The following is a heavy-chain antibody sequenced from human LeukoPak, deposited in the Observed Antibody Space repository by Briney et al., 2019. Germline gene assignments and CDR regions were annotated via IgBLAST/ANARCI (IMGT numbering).Heavy chain of an antibody. Sequence: GRSLRLSCASSGFTFSNFAMHWVRQAPGKGLEWVAVISYDAKNKHYADSLKGRFTISRDNSKNTLYLDMNSLRAEDTAVYFCATSHREDLWFGQLYYYYGMDDWGQGTTVTVSS. V-gene: IGHV3-30*03. CDR2: ISYDAKNK. D-gene: IGHD3-10*01. CDR3: ATSHREDLWFGQLYYYYGMDD. CDR1: GFTFSNFA. J-gene: IGHJ6*02.